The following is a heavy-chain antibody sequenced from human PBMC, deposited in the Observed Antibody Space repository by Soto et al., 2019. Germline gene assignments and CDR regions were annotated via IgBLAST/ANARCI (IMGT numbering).Heavy chain of an antibody. V-gene: IGHV3-23*01. D-gene: IGHD4-17*01. J-gene: IGHJ5*02. CDR2: ISSSGDST. CDR3: TKMLDYGDWLRYNWFDP. CDR1: GFTFSSSA. Sequence: EVQLLESGGGLVQPGGSLGLSCAASGFTFSSSAMSWVRQAPGKGLEWVSAISSSGDSTYYADSVKGRFTISRDNSKNTLCLQMNSLRAEDTAVYYCTKMLDYGDWLRYNWFDPWGQGTLVTVSS.